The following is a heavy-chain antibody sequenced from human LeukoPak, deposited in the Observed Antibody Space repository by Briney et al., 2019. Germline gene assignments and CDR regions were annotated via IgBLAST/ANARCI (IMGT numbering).Heavy chain of an antibody. CDR2: IKRDGSEK. J-gene: IGHJ4*02. V-gene: IGHV3-7*01. CDR1: GFTFSDYY. Sequence: GGSLRLSCAASGFTFSDYYMSWVRQAPGKGLEWVANIKRDGSEKYYVDSVKGRFTISRDNAKNSLYLQMNSLRTEDTAVYYCARGRGSWYGVYFDYWGQGTLVTVSS. D-gene: IGHD6-13*01. CDR3: ARGRGSWYGVYFDY.